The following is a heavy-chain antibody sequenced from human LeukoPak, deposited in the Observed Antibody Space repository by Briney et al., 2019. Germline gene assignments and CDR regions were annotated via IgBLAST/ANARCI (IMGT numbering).Heavy chain of an antibody. D-gene: IGHD6-25*01. CDR1: GYSFTGYY. CDR2: INPNSGGT. V-gene: IGHV1-2*02. Sequence: GASVKVSCKASGYSFTGYYMHWERQPPGQGLEWVGGINPNSGGTNYAQKVQVRVTMTSDTSISTAYMELSRLRSDDTAGDYCAGQPKGEKQQRLNGFPDYWGQGTLVTVSS. J-gene: IGHJ4*02. CDR3: AGQPKGEKQQRLNGFPDY.